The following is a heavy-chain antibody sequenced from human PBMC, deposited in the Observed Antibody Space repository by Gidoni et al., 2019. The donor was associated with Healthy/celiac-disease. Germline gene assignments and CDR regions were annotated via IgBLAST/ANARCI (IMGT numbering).Heavy chain of an antibody. CDR3: ARDSVVATSVYYYYYGMDV. J-gene: IGHJ6*02. CDR2: IWYDGSNK. V-gene: IGHV3-33*01. D-gene: IGHD5-12*01. Sequence: QVQLVGSGGGVVQPGRSLRLSCAASGFTFSSYGLHWVGEAHGKGLEWVAVIWYDGSNKYYADSVKGRFTISRDNSKNTLYLQMNSLRAEDTAVYYCARDSVVATSVYYYYYGMDVWGQGTTVTVSS. CDR1: GFTFSSYG.